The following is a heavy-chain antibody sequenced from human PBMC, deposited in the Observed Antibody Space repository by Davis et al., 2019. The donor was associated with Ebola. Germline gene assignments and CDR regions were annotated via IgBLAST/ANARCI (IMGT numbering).Heavy chain of an antibody. CDR2: IRSRSDGGTT. D-gene: IGHD2/OR15-2a*01. V-gene: IGHV3-15*01. CDR1: GFTFSNVW. J-gene: IGHJ6*03. CDR3: ATSPRGLSFYYYLEL. Sequence: GESLKISCAASGFTFSNVWFTWVRQCPGKGLQWIGRIRSRSDGGTTDYAQNFQGRVTMTADESTTTAYLELSSLRSEDTAVYYCATSPRGLSFYYYLELWGKGTTVAVTS.